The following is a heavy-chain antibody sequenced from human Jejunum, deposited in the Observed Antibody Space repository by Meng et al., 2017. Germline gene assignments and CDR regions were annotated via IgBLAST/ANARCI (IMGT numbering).Heavy chain of an antibody. CDR1: GFTFTDYY. Sequence: ASVKVSCKASGFTFTDYYMHWVRQAPGQGLEWMGRINPGGDRTLYAQTFQGRFTVTKDTSTGTLYMELSSLRPEDTALYYCGREVATGIGSLGSWGQGTLVTVAS. CDR2: INPGGDRT. V-gene: IGHV1-46*01. J-gene: IGHJ5*02. CDR3: GREVATGIGSLGS. D-gene: IGHD5-12*01.